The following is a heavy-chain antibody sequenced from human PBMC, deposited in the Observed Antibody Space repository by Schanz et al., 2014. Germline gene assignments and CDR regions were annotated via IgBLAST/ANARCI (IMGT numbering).Heavy chain of an antibody. CDR3: TKDKSQIAVAGLFDL. D-gene: IGHD6-19*01. V-gene: IGHV3-30*18. Sequence: QVQLVESGGGVVQPGRSLRLSCAASGFMFSSYGMHWVRQAPGKGLEWVGVISYDGSKKSYADSVKGRFTISRDNSKNTLYLQMNSLRPEDTAVYYCTKDKSQIAVAGLFDLWGQGTLVTVSS. J-gene: IGHJ4*02. CDR1: GFMFSSYG. CDR2: ISYDGSKK.